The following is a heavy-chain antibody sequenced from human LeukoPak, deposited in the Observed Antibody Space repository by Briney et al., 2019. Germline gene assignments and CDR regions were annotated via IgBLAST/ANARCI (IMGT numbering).Heavy chain of an antibody. CDR1: GFTLSSYW. D-gene: IGHD2-15*01. J-gene: IGHJ6*04. Sequence: GGSLRLSCAASGFTLSSYWMSWVRQAPGKGLEWVANIKQDGSEKYYVDSVKGRFTISRDNAKNSLYLQMNSLRAEDTAVYYCARTGSLGPYFGMDVWGKGTTVTVSS. V-gene: IGHV3-7*03. CDR2: IKQDGSEK. CDR3: ARTGSLGPYFGMDV.